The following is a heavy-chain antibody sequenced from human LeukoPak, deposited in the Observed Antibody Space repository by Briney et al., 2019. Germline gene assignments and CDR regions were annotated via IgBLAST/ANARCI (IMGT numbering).Heavy chain of an antibody. CDR2: IYPNGNT. Sequence: PGGSLRLSCAASGFTVSSNYMNWVRQAPGKGLEWVSMIYPNGNTFYTDSVKGRFTISRDDSKNTLDLQMNSLRAEDTAVYYCARSYGTIVFDYWGQGILVTVSS. D-gene: IGHD1-14*01. CDR3: ARSYGTIVFDY. CDR1: GFTVSSNY. J-gene: IGHJ4*02. V-gene: IGHV3-66*01.